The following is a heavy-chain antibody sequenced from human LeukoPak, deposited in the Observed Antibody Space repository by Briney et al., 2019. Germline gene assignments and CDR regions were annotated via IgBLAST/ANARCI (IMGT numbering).Heavy chain of an antibody. CDR1: GFTSSSYS. V-gene: IGHV3-21*01. D-gene: IGHD6-13*01. J-gene: IGHJ4*02. CDR3: AGEWGYSSSFETPFDY. CDR2: ISSSSSYI. Sequence: GGSLRLSCAASGFTSSSYSMNWVRQAPGKGLEWVSSISSSSSYIYYADSVKGRFTISRDNAKNSLYLQMNSLRAEDTAVYYCAGEWGYSSSFETPFDYWGQGTLVTVSS.